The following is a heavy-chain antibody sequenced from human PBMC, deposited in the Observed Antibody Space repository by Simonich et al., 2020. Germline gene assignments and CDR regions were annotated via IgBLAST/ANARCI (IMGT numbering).Heavy chain of an antibody. J-gene: IGHJ4*02. CDR3: ARANERDY. CDR1: GFTFSSYS. Sequence: EVQLVESGGGLVKPGGSLRLSCAASGFTFSSYSMNWVRQAPGKGLEWVESISSMSSYIYYADSVKGRFTISRDNAKNSLYLQMNSLRAEDTAVYYCARANERDYWGQGTLVTVSS. CDR2: ISSMSSYI. D-gene: IGHD1-1*01. V-gene: IGHV3-21*01.